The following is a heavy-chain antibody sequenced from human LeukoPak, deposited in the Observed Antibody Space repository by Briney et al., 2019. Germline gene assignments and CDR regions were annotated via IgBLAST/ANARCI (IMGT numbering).Heavy chain of an antibody. Sequence: SENLSLTCTVYGGSFSVYYWSWIRQPPGKGLEWIGEINHSGSTNYNPSLKSRVTISVDTSKNQFSLKLSSVTAADTALYYCARVEPATLSYWGQGTLVTVSS. CDR2: INHSGST. CDR3: ARVEPATLSY. CDR1: GGSFSVYY. J-gene: IGHJ4*02. D-gene: IGHD2-15*01. V-gene: IGHV4-34*01.